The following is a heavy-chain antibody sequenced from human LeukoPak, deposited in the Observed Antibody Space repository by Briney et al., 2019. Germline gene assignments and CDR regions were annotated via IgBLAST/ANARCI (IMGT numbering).Heavy chain of an antibody. CDR3: ARDSEAGFDI. Sequence: GASVKVSCKASGYTFTGYYMHWVRQAPGQGLGWMGRINPNSGGTNYAQKFQGRVTMTRDTSISTAYMELSRQKSDDTAVYYYARDSEAGFDIWGQGTMVTVSS. J-gene: IGHJ3*02. CDR1: GYTFTGYY. CDR2: INPNSGGT. V-gene: IGHV1-2*06.